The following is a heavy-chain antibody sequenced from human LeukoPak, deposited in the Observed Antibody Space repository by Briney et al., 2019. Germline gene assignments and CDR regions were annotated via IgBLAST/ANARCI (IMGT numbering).Heavy chain of an antibody. J-gene: IGHJ4*02. D-gene: IGHD1/OR15-1a*01. CDR3: ARETTGRFEY. Sequence: PGGSLRLSCAASGFSLSSYSMNWVRQAPGKGLEWVSSISSSSSYIYYADSVKGRFTISRDNAKNSLYLQMNSLRAEDTAVYYCARETTGRFEYWRRGNLVTVSS. CDR2: ISSSSSYI. CDR1: GFSLSSYS. V-gene: IGHV3-21*01.